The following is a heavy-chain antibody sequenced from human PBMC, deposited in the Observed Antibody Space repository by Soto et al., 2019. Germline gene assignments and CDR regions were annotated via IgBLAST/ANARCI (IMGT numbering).Heavy chain of an antibody. Sequence: VQLVESGGGLVQPGGSLRLSCAASGFSFSSYWMHWVRHAPGKGLVWVSRINSDGSSATYADSVKGRFTISRDNAKNTLYLQMNSLTPDATAVYYCAKGVPAATRYFQHWGQGTLVTVSS. D-gene: IGHD2-2*01. J-gene: IGHJ1*01. V-gene: IGHV3-74*01. CDR1: GFSFSSYW. CDR3: AKGVPAATRYFQH. CDR2: INSDGSSA.